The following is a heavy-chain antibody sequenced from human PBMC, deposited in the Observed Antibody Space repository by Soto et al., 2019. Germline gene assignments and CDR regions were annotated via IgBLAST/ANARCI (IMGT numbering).Heavy chain of an antibody. CDR3: ARGVDTAVYYYYYGMDV. Sequence: ASVKVSCKASGYTFTGYYMHWVRQAPGQRLEWMGWINPNRGGTNYAQKFQGWVTMTRDTSISTAYMELSRLRSDDTAVYYCARGVDTAVYYYYYGMDVWGQGTTVTVSS. D-gene: IGHD5-18*01. CDR2: INPNRGGT. V-gene: IGHV1-2*04. J-gene: IGHJ6*02. CDR1: GYTFTGYY.